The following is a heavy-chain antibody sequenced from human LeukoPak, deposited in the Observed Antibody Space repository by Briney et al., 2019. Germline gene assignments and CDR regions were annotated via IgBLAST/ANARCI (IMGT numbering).Heavy chain of an antibody. CDR2: IYYSGST. Sequence: SETLSLTCTVSGGSISSYYWSWIRQPPGKGLEWIGYIYYSGSTNYNPSLKSRVTISVDTSKNQFSLKLSSVTAADTAVYYCAMGTDLGLDPWGQGTLVTVSS. CDR1: GGSISSYY. CDR3: AMGTDLGLDP. V-gene: IGHV4-59*01. D-gene: IGHD5-18*01. J-gene: IGHJ5*02.